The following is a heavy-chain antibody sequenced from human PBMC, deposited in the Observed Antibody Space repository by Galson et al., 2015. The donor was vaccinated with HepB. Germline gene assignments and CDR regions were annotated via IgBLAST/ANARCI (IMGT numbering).Heavy chain of an antibody. CDR2: IYYSGST. J-gene: IGHJ4*02. V-gene: IGHV4-59*01. D-gene: IGHD3-22*01. CDR3: ARGYDSSGYYFDY. Sequence: SETLSLTCTVSGGSISSYYWSWIRQPPGKGLEWIGYIYYSGSTNYNPSLKSRVTISVDTSKNQFSLKLSSVTAADTAVYYCARGYDSSGYYFDYWGQGTLVTVSS. CDR1: GGSISSYY.